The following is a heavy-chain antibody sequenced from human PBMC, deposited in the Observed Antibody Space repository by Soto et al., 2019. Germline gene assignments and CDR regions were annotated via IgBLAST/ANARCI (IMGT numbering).Heavy chain of an antibody. CDR3: ARDLGYYASDGYFDY. CDR1: GFTFSYYY. V-gene: IGHV3-11*01. CDR2: ISSSGSII. Sequence: PGGFLILSCAASGFTFSYYYMSWIRQAPGKGLEWVSYISSSGSIIYYADSVKGRFTISRDNAKNSLYLQMNSLRAEDTAVYYCARDLGYYASDGYFDYWGQGTLVTVSS. J-gene: IGHJ4*02. D-gene: IGHD3-22*01.